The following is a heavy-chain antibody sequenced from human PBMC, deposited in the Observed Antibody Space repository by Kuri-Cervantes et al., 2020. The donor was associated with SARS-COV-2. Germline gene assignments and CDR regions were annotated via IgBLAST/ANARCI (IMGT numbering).Heavy chain of an antibody. CDR1: GGSISSHY. J-gene: IGHJ5*02. D-gene: IGHD6-13*01. CDR3: ARGQQLVLGWFDP. V-gene: IGHV4-59*08. Sequence: ESLKISCTVSGGSISSHYWSWIRQPPGKGLEWIGYIYYSGSTNYNPSLKSRVTISVGTSKNQFSLKLSSVTAADTAVYYCARGQQLVLGWFDPWGQGTLVTVSS. CDR2: IYYSGST.